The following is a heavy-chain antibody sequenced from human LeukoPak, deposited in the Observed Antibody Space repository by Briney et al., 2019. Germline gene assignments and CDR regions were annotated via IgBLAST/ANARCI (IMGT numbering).Heavy chain of an antibody. CDR1: GGSINSGGYS. CDR3: ARRLGGRSWFDP. CDR2: INHSGST. Sequence: SETLSLTCAVSGGSINSGGYSWSWIRQPPGKGLEWIGEINHSGSTNYNPSLKSRVTISVDTSKNQFSLKLSSVTAADTAVYYCARRLGGRSWFDPWGQGTLVTVSS. D-gene: IGHD3-16*01. V-gene: IGHV4-34*01. J-gene: IGHJ5*02.